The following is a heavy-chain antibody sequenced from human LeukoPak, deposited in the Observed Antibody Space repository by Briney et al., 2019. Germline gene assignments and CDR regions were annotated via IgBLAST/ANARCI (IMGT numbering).Heavy chain of an antibody. Sequence: GGPLTLSCAASGFTFNIFWMIGLCQARGKGLEWVANTRPDGSETYYVDSVKGRFTVTRDNAKSSLYLQMNTLRAEDTAVYYCGRDASGYYDSWGQGTLVTVSS. CDR1: GFTFNIFW. V-gene: IGHV3-7*01. CDR3: GRDASGYYDS. CDR2: TRPDGSET. J-gene: IGHJ4*02. D-gene: IGHD3-22*01.